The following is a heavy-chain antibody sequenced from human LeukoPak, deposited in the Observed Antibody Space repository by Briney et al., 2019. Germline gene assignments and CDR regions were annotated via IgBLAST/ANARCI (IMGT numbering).Heavy chain of an antibody. CDR1: GYTFTGYY. J-gene: IGHJ5*02. Sequence: ASVKVSCKASGYTFTGYYMHWVRQAPGQGLEWMGWINPNSGGTNYAQKFQGRVTMTRDTSISTAYMELSRLRSDDTAEYYCARVAYSSSWYGDNWFDPWGQGTLVTVSS. V-gene: IGHV1-2*02. D-gene: IGHD6-13*01. CDR3: ARVAYSSSWYGDNWFDP. CDR2: INPNSGGT.